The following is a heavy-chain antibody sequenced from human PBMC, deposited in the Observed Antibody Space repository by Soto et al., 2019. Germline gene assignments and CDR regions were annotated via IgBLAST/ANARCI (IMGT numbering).Heavy chain of an antibody. V-gene: IGHV4-39*01. D-gene: IGHD1-26*01. CDR1: GGSISSSSYY. Sequence: QLQLQESGPGLVKPSETLSLTCTVSGGSISSSSYYWGWIRQPPGKGLEWIGSIYYSGSTYYNPSLKSRVXIXVXXSKTQFSRQLSSATAADTAVYYCARHRVLGATPGYWGQGTLVTVSS. J-gene: IGHJ4*02. CDR3: ARHRVLGATPGY. CDR2: IYYSGST.